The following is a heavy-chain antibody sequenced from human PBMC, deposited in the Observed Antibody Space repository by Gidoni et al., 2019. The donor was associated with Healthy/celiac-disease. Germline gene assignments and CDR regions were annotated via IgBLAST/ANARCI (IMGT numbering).Heavy chain of an antibody. CDR1: GGSISSSSYY. CDR3: AARITMIVVVPDAFDI. CDR2: SYYSGST. V-gene: IGHV4-39*01. D-gene: IGHD3-22*01. Sequence: QLQLQESGPGLVKPSETLSLTCTVSGGSISSSSYYWGWIRQPPGKGLEWIGCSYYSGSTYYNPSLKSRVTISVDTSKNQFSLKLSSVTAADTAVYYCAARITMIVVVPDAFDIWGQGTMVTVSS. J-gene: IGHJ3*02.